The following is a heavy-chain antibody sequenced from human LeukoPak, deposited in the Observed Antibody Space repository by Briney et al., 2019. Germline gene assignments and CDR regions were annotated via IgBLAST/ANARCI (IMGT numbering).Heavy chain of an antibody. CDR2: IKAKAHGGTI. J-gene: IGHJ4*02. V-gene: IGHV3-15*01. CDR1: GFTFINAW. Sequence: GGSLRLSCAASGFTFINAWMAWVRQAPGKGLEWVGRIKAKAHGGTIEYAAPVKGRFTISRDDSKNTLYLQMNSLKTEDTAVYYCTTDGVCVEGATYDNWGQGTLVSVSS. D-gene: IGHD1-26*01. CDR3: TTDGVCVEGATYDN.